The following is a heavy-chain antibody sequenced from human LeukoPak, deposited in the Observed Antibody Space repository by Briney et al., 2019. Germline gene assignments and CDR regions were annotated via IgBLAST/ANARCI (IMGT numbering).Heavy chain of an antibody. CDR2: IYHSGST. V-gene: IGHV4-30-2*01. Sequence: SETLSLTCTVSGGSISSGGYYWSWIRQPPGKGLEWIGYIYHSGSTYYNPSLKSRVTISVDTSKNQFSLKLSSVTAADTAVYYCARHTYSVFRLPDNAFDIWGQGTMVTVSS. CDR3: ARHTYSVFRLPDNAFDI. D-gene: IGHD2-21*01. J-gene: IGHJ3*02. CDR1: GGSISSGGYY.